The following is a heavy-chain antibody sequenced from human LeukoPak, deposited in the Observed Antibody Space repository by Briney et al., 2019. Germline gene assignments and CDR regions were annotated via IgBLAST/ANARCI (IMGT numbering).Heavy chain of an antibody. CDR3: ARLGFYYDSSGYSYYFDY. D-gene: IGHD3-22*01. CDR1: GYSFTSYW. J-gene: IGHJ4*02. CDR2: IYPGDSDT. V-gene: IGHV5-51*01. Sequence: GESLKISCKGSGYSFTSYWIGWVRQMPGKGLEWMGIIYPGDSDTRYSPSFQGQVTISADKSISTAYLQWSSLKASDTAMYYCARLGFYYDSSGYSYYFDYWGQETLVTVSS.